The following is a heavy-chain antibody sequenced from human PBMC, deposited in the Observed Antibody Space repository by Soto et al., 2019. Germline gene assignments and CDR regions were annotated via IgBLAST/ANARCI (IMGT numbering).Heavy chain of an antibody. CDR1: GYTFTSYA. V-gene: IGHV1-3*01. CDR2: INAGNGNT. Sequence: QVQLVQSGAEVKKPGASVKVSCKASGYTFTSYAMHWVRQAPGQRLEWMGWINAGNGNTKYSQKFQGRVTITRDTSASTAYMELSSLRPEDTAVYYCARDRPNYYGSGSLYYWGQGTLVTVSS. CDR3: ARDRPNYYGSGSLYY. J-gene: IGHJ4*02. D-gene: IGHD3-10*01.